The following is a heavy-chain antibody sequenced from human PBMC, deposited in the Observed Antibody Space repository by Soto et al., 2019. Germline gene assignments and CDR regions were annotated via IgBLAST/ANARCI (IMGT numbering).Heavy chain of an antibody. CDR1: GGSISSGGYY. D-gene: IGHD3-22*01. J-gene: IGHJ4*02. Sequence: TLSLTCTVSGGSISSGGYYWSWIRQHPGKGLEWIGYIYYSGSTYYNPSLKSRVTISVDTSKNQFSLKLSSVTAADTAVYYCARDYYDSSGYSYSDYWGQGTLVTVSS. CDR3: ARDYYDSSGYSYSDY. V-gene: IGHV4-31*03. CDR2: IYYSGST.